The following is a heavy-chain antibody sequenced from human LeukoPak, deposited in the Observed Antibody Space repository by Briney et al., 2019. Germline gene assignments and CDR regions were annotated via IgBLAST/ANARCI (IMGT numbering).Heavy chain of an antibody. V-gene: IGHV1-46*01. CDR3: ARDQQTYYDSSGYYTFDP. CDR1: GYTFTSYY. CDR2: INPSGGST. D-gene: IGHD3-22*01. J-gene: IGHJ5*02. Sequence: ASVKVSCKASGYTFTSYYMHWVRQAPGQGLEWMGIINPSGGSTSYAQKFQGRVTMTRDTSTSTAYMELSRLRSDDTAVYYCARDQQTYYDSSGYYTFDPWGQGTLVTVSS.